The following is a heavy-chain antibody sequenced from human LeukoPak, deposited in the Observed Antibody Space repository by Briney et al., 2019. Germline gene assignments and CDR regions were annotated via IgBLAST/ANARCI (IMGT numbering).Heavy chain of an antibody. CDR2: IFGSSNM. CDR1: GFTFSSYA. J-gene: IGHJ2*01. CDR3: ARSRDYWYFDL. V-gene: IGHV3-21*01. Sequence: GGSLRLSCAASGFTFSSYAMNWVRQAPGKGLEWVSSIFGSSNMYYADSVKGRFTIPRDNAKNSLYLQMNSLGTEDTAVYYCARSRDYWYFDLWGRGTLVTVSS.